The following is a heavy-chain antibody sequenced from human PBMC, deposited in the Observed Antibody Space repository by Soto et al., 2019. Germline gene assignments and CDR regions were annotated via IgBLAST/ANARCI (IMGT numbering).Heavy chain of an antibody. CDR2: IYSGGST. CDR3: GKDPPGRTSGYFFDF. J-gene: IGHJ4*02. CDR1: GFTVSSTY. V-gene: IGHV3-53*01. Sequence: PGGSLRLSCAASGFTVSSTYMSWVRQAPGKGLEWVSVIYSGGSTFYADSVKGRFTISRDNSKNTVSLHMNSLRAEDTALYYCGKDPPGRTSGYFFDFWGQGTPVPVSP. D-gene: IGHD3-10*01.